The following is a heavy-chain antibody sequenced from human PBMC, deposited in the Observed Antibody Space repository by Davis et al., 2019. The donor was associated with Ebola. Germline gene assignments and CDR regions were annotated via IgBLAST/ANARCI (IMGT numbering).Heavy chain of an antibody. J-gene: IGHJ4*02. D-gene: IGHD3-22*01. CDR1: CCSFIGYS. CDR2: INHSGGS. Sequence: SETLSLTCAVQCCSFIGYSWSWIRQPPGKGLEWIGEINHSGGSNYNPSLKSRVTISADTSKNQFSLKLSSVTAADTAVYYCARQIGSITMIVVVITPYFDYWGQGTLVTVSS. V-gene: IGHV4-34*01. CDR3: ARQIGSITMIVVVITPYFDY.